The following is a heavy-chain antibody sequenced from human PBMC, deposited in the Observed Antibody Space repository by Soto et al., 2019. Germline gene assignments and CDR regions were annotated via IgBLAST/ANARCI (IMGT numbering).Heavy chain of an antibody. CDR3: ARDVRGYYYDSSGYYYAGFFDY. V-gene: IGHV4-31*03. Sequence: PSETLSLTCTVSGGSISSGGYYWSWIRQHPGKGLEWTGYIYYSGSTYYNPSLKSRVTISVDTSKNQFSLKLSSVTAADTAVYYCARDVRGYYYDSSGYYYAGFFDYWGQGTLVTVSS. CDR2: IYYSGST. D-gene: IGHD3-22*01. J-gene: IGHJ4*02. CDR1: GGSISSGGYY.